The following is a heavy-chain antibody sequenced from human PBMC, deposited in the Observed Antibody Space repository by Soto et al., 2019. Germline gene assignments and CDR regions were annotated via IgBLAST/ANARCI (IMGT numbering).Heavy chain of an antibody. D-gene: IGHD6-19*01. CDR3: ASQASGWYPDY. J-gene: IGHJ4*02. CDR1: GGSISSGGYY. Sequence: QVQLQESGPGLVKPSQTLSLTCTVSGGSISSGGYYWSWLRQHPGKGLEWIGYIFDSGTTYYNPSLKSRVTISVHPSKSQFSLRLTSVTATDTAVYYCASQASGWYPDYWGQGTLVTVSS. V-gene: IGHV4-31*03. CDR2: IFDSGTT.